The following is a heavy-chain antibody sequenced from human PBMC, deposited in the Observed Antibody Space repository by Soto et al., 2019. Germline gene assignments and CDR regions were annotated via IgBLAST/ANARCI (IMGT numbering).Heavy chain of an antibody. CDR1: GFTFSSYG. CDR2: RWYDGSNK. Sequence: QVQLVESGGGVVQPGRSLRLSCAASGFTFSSYGMHWVRQAPGKGLGWVAVRWYDGSNKYYADSVKGRFTISRDNYKYLLYVQMNSLRADDTAVYYCARDGGCRDGFTVGCNWFDPWGQGTLVTVSS. D-gene: IGHD6-19*01. V-gene: IGHV3-33*01. J-gene: IGHJ5*02. CDR3: ARDGGCRDGFTVGCNWFDP.